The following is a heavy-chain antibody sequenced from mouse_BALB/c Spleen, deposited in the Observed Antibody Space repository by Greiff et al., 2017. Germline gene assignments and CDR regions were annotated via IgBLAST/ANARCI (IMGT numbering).Heavy chain of an antibody. D-gene: IGHD1-1*01. Sequence: QVQLQQSGPQLVRPGASVKISCKASGYSFTSYWMHWVKQRPGQGLEWIGMIDPSDSETRLNQKFKDKATLTVDKSSSTAYMQLSSPTSEDSAVYYCAGYYGSSRVYAMDYWGQGTSVTVSS. J-gene: IGHJ4*01. CDR2: IDPSDSET. V-gene: IGHV1-74*01. CDR3: AGYYGSSRVYAMDY. CDR1: GYSFTSYW.